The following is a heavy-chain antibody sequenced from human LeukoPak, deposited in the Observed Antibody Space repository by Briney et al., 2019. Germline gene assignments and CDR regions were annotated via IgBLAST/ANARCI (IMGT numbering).Heavy chain of an antibody. J-gene: IGHJ4*02. CDR2: ISYDGSNK. D-gene: IGHD5-18*01. V-gene: IGHV3-30*04. CDR3: ARDVVDTAMVGPIDY. Sequence: GRSLRLSCAASGFTFSSYAMRWVRQAPGKGLEWVAVISYDGSNKYYADSVKGRFTISRDNSKNTLYLQMNSLRAEDTAVYYCARDVVDTAMVGPIDYWGQGTLVTVSS. CDR1: GFTFSSYA.